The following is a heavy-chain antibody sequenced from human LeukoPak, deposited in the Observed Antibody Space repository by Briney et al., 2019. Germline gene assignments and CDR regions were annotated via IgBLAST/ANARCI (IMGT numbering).Heavy chain of an antibody. Sequence: PGGSLRLSCAASGFTFSGSAVHWVRQSSGKGLEWVGHIDKKDNLYATAYAESVKGRFTISRDDSKDTAFLHMDSLKTEDTALYYCTRDRGTYTWFDPWGQGTLVTASS. V-gene: IGHV3-73*01. CDR2: IDKKDNLYAT. CDR1: GFTFSGSA. D-gene: IGHD2-2*02. CDR3: TRDRGTYTWFDP. J-gene: IGHJ5*02.